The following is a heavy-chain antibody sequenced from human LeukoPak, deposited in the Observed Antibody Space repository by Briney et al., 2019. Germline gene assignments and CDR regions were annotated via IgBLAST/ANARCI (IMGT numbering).Heavy chain of an antibody. CDR3: VRGLSPCYGMDV. D-gene: IGHD3-16*01. CDR1: GFIFSDHY. CDR2: IKNKLNTYTT. Sequence: GGSLRLSCAASGFIFSDHYMDWVRQAPGKGPEWVGRIKNKLNTYTTQSAASVDGRFSISRDDSTNSVYLQMNSLKTEDTAVYYCVRGLSPCYGMDVWGQGTTVTVSS. J-gene: IGHJ6*02. V-gene: IGHV3-72*01.